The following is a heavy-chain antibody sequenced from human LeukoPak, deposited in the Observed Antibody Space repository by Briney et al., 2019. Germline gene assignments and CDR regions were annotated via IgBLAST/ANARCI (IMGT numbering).Heavy chain of an antibody. J-gene: IGHJ4*02. CDR3: AREVGATNDY. V-gene: IGHV4-39*07. D-gene: IGHD1-26*01. CDR1: GGSISSSSYY. CDR2: TYYSGST. Sequence: NPSETLSLTCTVSGGSISSSSYYWGWIRQPPGKGLEWIGSTYYSGSTYYNPSLKSRVTISVDTSKNQFSLKLSSVTAADTAVYYCAREVGATNDYWGQGTLVTVSS.